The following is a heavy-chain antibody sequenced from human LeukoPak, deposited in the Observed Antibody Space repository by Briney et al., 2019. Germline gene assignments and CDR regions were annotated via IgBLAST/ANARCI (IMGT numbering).Heavy chain of an antibody. CDR2: INPSGGST. CDR1: GYTFTSYY. V-gene: IGHV1-46*01. CDR3: ARASVGYSSSSGYYYMDV. J-gene: IGHJ6*03. Sequence: ASVKVSCKASGYTFTSYYMHWVRQAPGQGLEWMGIINPSGGSTSYAQKFQGRVTMTRDMSTSTVYMELSSLRSEDTAVYYCARASVGYSSSSGYYYMDVWGKGTTVTVSS. D-gene: IGHD6-6*01.